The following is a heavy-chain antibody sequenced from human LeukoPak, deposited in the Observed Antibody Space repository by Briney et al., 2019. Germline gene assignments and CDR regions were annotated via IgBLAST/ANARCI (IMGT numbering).Heavy chain of an antibody. CDR3: ARDTSDFWSGYYSSGAFDI. CDR1: GYTFTGYY. CDR2: INPNSGGT. D-gene: IGHD3-3*01. V-gene: IGHV1-2*06. J-gene: IGHJ3*02. Sequence: GVSVKVSCKASGYTFTGYYMHWVRQAPGQGLEWMGRINPNSGGTNYAQKFQGRVTMTRDTSISTAYMELSRLRSDDTAVYYCARDTSDFWSGYYSSGAFDIWGQGTMVTVSS.